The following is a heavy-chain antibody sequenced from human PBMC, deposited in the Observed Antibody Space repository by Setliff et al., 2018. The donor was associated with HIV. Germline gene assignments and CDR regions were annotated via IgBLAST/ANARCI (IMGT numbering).Heavy chain of an antibody. Sequence: SETLSLTCTVSGGSISSSSYYWGWIRQPPGKGLEWIGSITNTGATEYNPSLKSRVTVSVDTSQNQFSLKLTSVTAADTATYFCSRGPPFDRWGRGTLVTVSS. CDR2: ITNTGAT. CDR3: SRGPPFDR. CDR1: GGSISSSSYY. V-gene: IGHV4-39*07. J-gene: IGHJ2*01.